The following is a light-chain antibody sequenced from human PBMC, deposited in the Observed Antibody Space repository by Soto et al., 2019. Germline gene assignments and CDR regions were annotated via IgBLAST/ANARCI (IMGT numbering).Light chain of an antibody. CDR1: QSINSN. Sequence: EVLMTQSPATLSVSPGDRATLSCRASQSINSNLAWYQQQPGQAPRLLIYGASTRATGIPARFSGSGSGTEFTLTISSLQSEDFAVYYCQQYNNRPKTFGQGTKVDIK. CDR2: GAS. V-gene: IGKV3-15*01. J-gene: IGKJ1*01. CDR3: QQYNNRPKT.